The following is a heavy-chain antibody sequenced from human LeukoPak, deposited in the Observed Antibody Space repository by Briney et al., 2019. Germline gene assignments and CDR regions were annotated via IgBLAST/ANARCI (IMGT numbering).Heavy chain of an antibody. CDR3: ARVIDNYGGNSALLWYFDL. Sequence: KPSETLSLTCTVSGDSISSSSYYWGWIRQSPGKGLEWIGSIYYSGNTYYNPSLKSRVTISVDTSKNQFSLKLSSVTAADTAVYYCARVIDNYGGNSALLWYFDLWGRGTLVTVSS. CDR2: IYYSGNT. J-gene: IGHJ2*01. V-gene: IGHV4-39*07. CDR1: GDSISSSSYY. D-gene: IGHD4-23*01.